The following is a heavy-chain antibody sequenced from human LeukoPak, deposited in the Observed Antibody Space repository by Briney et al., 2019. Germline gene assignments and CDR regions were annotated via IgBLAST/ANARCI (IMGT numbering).Heavy chain of an antibody. D-gene: IGHD2-2*02. Sequence: GGSLRLSCAASGFTFSSYWMSWVRQAPGKGLEWVSNIKQDGSEKYYVDSVKGRFTLSRDNAKNSLYLQMNRLRAEDTAVYYCAGGGIVVVPAARPFDYWGQGTLVTVSS. CDR1: GFTFSSYW. CDR2: IKQDGSEK. J-gene: IGHJ4*02. CDR3: AGGGIVVVPAARPFDY. V-gene: IGHV3-7*01.